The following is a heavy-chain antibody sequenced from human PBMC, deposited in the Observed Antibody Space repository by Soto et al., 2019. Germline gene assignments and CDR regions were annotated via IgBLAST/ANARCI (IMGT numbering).Heavy chain of an antibody. D-gene: IGHD4-17*01. CDR3: ARGYDYGDLEDYYYYGMDV. Sequence: GASVKVSCKASGGTFSSYAISWVRQAPGQGLGWMGGIIPIFGTANYAQKFQGRVTITADESTSTAYMELSSLRSEDTAVYYCARGYDYGDLEDYYYYGMDVWGQGTTVTVSS. V-gene: IGHV1-69*13. J-gene: IGHJ6*02. CDR2: IIPIFGTA. CDR1: GGTFSSYA.